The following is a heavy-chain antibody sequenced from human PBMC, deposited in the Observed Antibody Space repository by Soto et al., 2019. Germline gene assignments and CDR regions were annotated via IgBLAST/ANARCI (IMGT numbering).Heavy chain of an antibody. CDR3: ANYLYYYYMDV. CDR1: GFTFSSYG. Sequence: GGSLRLSCAASGFTFSSYGMHWVRQAPGKGLEWVAVISYDGSNKYYADSVKGRFTISRDNSKNTLYLQMNSLRAEDTAVYYCANYLYYYYMDVWGKGTTVTVSS. CDR2: ISYDGSNK. V-gene: IGHV3-30*18. J-gene: IGHJ6*03.